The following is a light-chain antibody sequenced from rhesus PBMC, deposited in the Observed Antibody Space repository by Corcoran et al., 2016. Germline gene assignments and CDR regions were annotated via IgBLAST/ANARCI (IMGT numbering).Light chain of an antibody. Sequence: SYELTQTRSVSGSPGQTASITCGGDNMGGKSVQRYRQKPPQAPVLVIYADRERPAGIPERFSGSNAGNTATLTIGGVEAVDEADYYCQLWDRSSIQHIFGAGTRLTVL. CDR1: NMGGKS. J-gene: IGLJ1*01. V-gene: IGLV3-40*01. CDR2: ADR. CDR3: QLWDRSSIQHI.